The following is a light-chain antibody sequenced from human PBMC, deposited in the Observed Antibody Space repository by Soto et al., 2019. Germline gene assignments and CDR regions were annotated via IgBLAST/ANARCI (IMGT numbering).Light chain of an antibody. CDR1: QSVGSY. J-gene: IGKJ4*01. CDR3: RQRREWPST. CDR2: DAS. V-gene: IGKV3-11*01. Sequence: EMVLTQSPATLSLSPGDRATLSCRASQSVGSYLGWYQQRPGQAPMLLIYDASNRATGIPARFSGSGSGTDFALTISRPEPEDFAVYYCRQRREWPSTFGVGIKVEIK.